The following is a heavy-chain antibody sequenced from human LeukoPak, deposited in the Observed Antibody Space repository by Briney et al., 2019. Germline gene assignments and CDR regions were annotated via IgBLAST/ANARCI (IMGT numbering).Heavy chain of an antibody. J-gene: IGHJ4*02. CDR2: INSNSGAP. D-gene: IGHD2-21*02. V-gene: IGHV1-2*02. Sequence: ASVKVSCKASGYTFTIYDINWARQATGQGLEWMGWINSNSGAPTYAQKSQGRVTMTRATSISTASMELSRLRSDDTAVYYCARVIDCLLEYWGQGTLVTVSS. CDR3: ARVIDCLLEY. CDR1: GYTFTIYD.